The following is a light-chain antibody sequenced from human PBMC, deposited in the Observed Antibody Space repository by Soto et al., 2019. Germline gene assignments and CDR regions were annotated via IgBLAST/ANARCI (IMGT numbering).Light chain of an antibody. V-gene: IGKV3-20*01. CDR2: GTS. CDR1: QTIGRNY. CDR3: QQYANSPLLT. J-gene: IGKJ4*01. Sequence: EIVLTQSPGTLSLSPGETATPSCRASQTIGRNYLAWYQQKPGQAPRLLIFGTSTRATGIPDRFSGSGSGTDFTLSISRLEPEDFAVYYCQQYANSPLLTFGGGTKVEIK.